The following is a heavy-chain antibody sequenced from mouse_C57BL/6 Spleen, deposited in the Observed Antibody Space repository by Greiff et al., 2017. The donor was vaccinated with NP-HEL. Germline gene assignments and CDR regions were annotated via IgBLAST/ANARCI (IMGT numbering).Heavy chain of an antibody. CDR1: GYTFTSYW. CDR2: IDPSDSYT. V-gene: IGHV1-50*01. J-gene: IGHJ2*01. CDR3: ARRGRLRRGRDYFDY. Sequence: QVQLQQPGAELVKPGASVKLSCKASGYTFTSYWMQWVKQRPGQGLEWIGEIDPSDSYTNYNQKFKGKATLTVDTSSRTAYMQLSSLTSEDSAVDYCARRGRLRRGRDYFDYWGQGTTLTVSS. D-gene: IGHD2-4*01.